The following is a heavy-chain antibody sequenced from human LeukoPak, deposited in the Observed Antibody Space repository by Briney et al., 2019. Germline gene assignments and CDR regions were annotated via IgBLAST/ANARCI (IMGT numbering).Heavy chain of an antibody. CDR2: IYYSGRT. J-gene: IGHJ4*02. V-gene: IGHV4-59*01. Sequence: SETLSLTCTVSGGSISSYYWSSIRQPPGKGLEWIGYIYYSGRTKYNPSLKSRVTISVDTSKNEFSLKLSSVTAADTAVYYCARYAWLQFRSFDYWGQGTLVTVSS. CDR1: GGSISSYY. CDR3: ARYAWLQFRSFDY. D-gene: IGHD5-24*01.